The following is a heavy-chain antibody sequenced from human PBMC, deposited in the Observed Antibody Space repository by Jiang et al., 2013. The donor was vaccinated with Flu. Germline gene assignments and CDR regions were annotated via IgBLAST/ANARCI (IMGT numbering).Heavy chain of an antibody. D-gene: IGHD1-26*01. CDR3: ARSEGGYLYFFDY. Sequence: GAEVKKPGASVKVSCKASGYTFSNYGITWVRQAPGQGLEWMGWINAFNGNTRYGQDLQGRVTMTTDTSTRTAYMELGSLTSDDTAIYYCARSEGGYLYFFDYWGQGTLVTVSS. CDR1: GYTFSNYG. CDR2: INAFNGNT. V-gene: IGHV1-18*01. J-gene: IGHJ4*02.